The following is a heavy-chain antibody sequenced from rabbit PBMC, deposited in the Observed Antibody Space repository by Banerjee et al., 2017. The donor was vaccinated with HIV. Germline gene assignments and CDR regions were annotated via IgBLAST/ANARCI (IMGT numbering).Heavy chain of an antibody. CDR1: GLDISSYS. J-gene: IGHJ3*01. V-gene: IGHV1S7*01. D-gene: IGHD1-1*01. CDR3: ARWGDGSGSGYYGETRLDL. CDR2: IDPVFGIT. Sequence: QLVESGGGLVQPGGSLKLSCKASGLDISSYSIGWVRQAPGKGLEWIGYIDPVFGITNYASWVNGRFTISRDNAQNTLYLQLNSLTAADTATYFCARWGDGSGSGYYGETRLDLWGPGTLVTVS.